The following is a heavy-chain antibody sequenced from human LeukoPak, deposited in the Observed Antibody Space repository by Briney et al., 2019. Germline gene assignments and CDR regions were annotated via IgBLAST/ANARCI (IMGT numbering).Heavy chain of an antibody. V-gene: IGHV4-59*11. Sequence: SETLSLTCTVSSGSISSHYWSWIRQPPGKGLEWIGYISYSGSTNYDPSLKSRVTISVDTSKNQFPLKLSSVTAADTAVYYCARAQMVYAVFDYWGQGTLVTVSS. J-gene: IGHJ4*02. CDR2: ISYSGST. D-gene: IGHD2-8*01. CDR1: SGSISSHY. CDR3: ARAQMVYAVFDY.